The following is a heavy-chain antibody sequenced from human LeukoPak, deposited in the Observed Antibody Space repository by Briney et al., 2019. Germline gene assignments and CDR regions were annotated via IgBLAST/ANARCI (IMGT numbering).Heavy chain of an antibody. D-gene: IGHD3-22*01. CDR2: ISGSGGST. CDR1: GFTFSSYA. J-gene: IGHJ4*02. CDR3: AKAKIRGGYYYDSSGYPDY. V-gene: IGHV3-23*01. Sequence: TGGSLRLSCAASGFTFSSYAMSWVRQAPGKGLEWVSAISGSGGSTYYADSVKGRFTISRDNSKNTLYLQMNSLRAEDTAVYYCAKAKIRGGYYYDSSGYPDYWGQGTLVTVSS.